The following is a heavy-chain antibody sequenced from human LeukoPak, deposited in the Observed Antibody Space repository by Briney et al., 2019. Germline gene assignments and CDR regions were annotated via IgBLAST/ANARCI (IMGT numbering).Heavy chain of an antibody. J-gene: IGHJ4*02. CDR1: GFTFGSYW. CDR3: ARPPTVVTPAGFDY. CDR2: INTDGSRT. V-gene: IGHV3-74*01. Sequence: PGGSLRLSCAASGFTFGSYWMHWVRQAPGKGLVWVSRINTDGSRTSYADSVKGRFTISRDSAKNTLYLQMNSLRADDTAVYYCARPPTVVTPAGFDYWGQGTLVTVSS. D-gene: IGHD4-23*01.